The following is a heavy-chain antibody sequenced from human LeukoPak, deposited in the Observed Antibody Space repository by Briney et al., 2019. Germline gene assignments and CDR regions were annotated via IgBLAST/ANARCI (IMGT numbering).Heavy chain of an antibody. CDR3: AREEGGAGLYGFDI. V-gene: IGHV3-21*01. Sequence: PGGSLRPSCAASGFTFSSYSMNWVRQAPGKGLEWVSSISSSSDYIYYADSLKGRFTISRDNAKSSLYLQMNSLRAEDTAVYYCAREEGGAGLYGFDIWGQGTMVTVSS. D-gene: IGHD1-26*01. J-gene: IGHJ3*02. CDR2: ISSSSDYI. CDR1: GFTFSSYS.